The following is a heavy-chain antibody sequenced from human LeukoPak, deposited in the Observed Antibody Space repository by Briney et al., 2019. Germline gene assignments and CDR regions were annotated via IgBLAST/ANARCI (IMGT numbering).Heavy chain of an antibody. CDR1: GFTFNDHY. J-gene: IGHJ5*02. CDR2: ISGDGATT. D-gene: IGHD1-14*01. CDR3: ARATTEGS. Sequence: GGSLRLSCAASGFTFNDHYMSWIRQAPGKGLDWVSYISGDGATTYYADSVQGRFSISRDNAKNLLFLQMNSLRAEDTAVYYCARATTEGSWGQGTLVTVSS. V-gene: IGHV3-11*01.